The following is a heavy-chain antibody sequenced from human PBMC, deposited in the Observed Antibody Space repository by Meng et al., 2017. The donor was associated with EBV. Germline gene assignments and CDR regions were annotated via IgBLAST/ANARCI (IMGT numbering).Heavy chain of an antibody. Sequence: GRGLVQPGGSLKLACVSSGFTFTGSAMHWVRQDSGKGLEWVGRIRSKAKSYATAYAASVKGRFTISRDDSKNTAYLQMNRLKTEDTAVYYCTRMSSPLDYWGQGTLVTVSS. D-gene: IGHD2-2*01. CDR3: TRMSSPLDY. CDR1: GFTFTGSA. CDR2: IRSKAKSYAT. V-gene: IGHV3-73*02. J-gene: IGHJ4*02.